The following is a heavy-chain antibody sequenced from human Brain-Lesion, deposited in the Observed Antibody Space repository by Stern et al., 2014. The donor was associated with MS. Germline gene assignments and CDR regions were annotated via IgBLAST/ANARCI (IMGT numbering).Heavy chain of an antibody. Sequence: MQLVESGPGLVKPSETLSLTCTVAGGSVSSTSYAWAWIRQPPGKGLEWIGTIYYSGNTYYSPSLKSRLTISLDTSKNQFSLRLRFVTAADTAVYYCAGEEDIRYCSGGSCTGNWFDPWGQGTLVTVSS. CDR2: IYYSGNT. J-gene: IGHJ5*02. CDR1: GGSVSSTSYA. V-gene: IGHV4-39*01. D-gene: IGHD2-15*01. CDR3: AGEEDIRYCSGGSCTGNWFDP.